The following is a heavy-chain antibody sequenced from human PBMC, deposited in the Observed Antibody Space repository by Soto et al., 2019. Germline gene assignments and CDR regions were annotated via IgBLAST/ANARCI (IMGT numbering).Heavy chain of an antibody. CDR1: GGSVSSGSYY. CDR2: IYYSGST. V-gene: IGHV4-61*01. D-gene: IGHD3-9*01. Sequence: PSETLSLTCTVSGGSVSSGSYYWSWIRQPPGKGLEWIGYIYYSGSTNYNPSLKSRVTISVDTSKNQFSLKLSSVTAADTVVYYCARVDILTGYYKMDVWGKGTTVTVSS. CDR3: ARVDILTGYYKMDV. J-gene: IGHJ6*04.